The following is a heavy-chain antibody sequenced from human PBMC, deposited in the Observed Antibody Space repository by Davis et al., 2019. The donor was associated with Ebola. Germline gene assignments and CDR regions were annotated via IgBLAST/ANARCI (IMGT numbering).Heavy chain of an antibody. CDR2: ISYDGSNK. CDR3: AKGFGRYSSSWFDY. Sequence: GESLKISCAASGFTFSSYGMRWVRQAPGKGLEWVAVISYDGSNKYYADSVKGRFTISRDNSKNTLYLQMNSLRAEDTAVYYCAKGFGRYSSSWFDYWGQGTLVTVSS. D-gene: IGHD6-13*01. J-gene: IGHJ5*01. CDR1: GFTFSSYG. V-gene: IGHV3-30*18.